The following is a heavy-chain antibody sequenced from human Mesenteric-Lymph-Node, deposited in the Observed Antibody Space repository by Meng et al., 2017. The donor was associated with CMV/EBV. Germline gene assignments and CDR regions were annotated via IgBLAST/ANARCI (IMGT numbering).Heavy chain of an antibody. CDR2: ISGSGGST. Sequence: GESLKISCAASGFTFSSYAMSWVRQAPGKGLEWVSAISGSGGSTYYADSVKGRFTISRDNSKNTLYLQMNSLRIDDTAIYYCATVDFWGQGTLVTVSS. V-gene: IGHV3-23*01. CDR1: GFTFSSYA. CDR3: ATVDF. J-gene: IGHJ4*02.